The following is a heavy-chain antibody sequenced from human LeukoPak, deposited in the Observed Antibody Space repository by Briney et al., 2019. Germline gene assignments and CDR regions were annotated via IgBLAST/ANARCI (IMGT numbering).Heavy chain of an antibody. V-gene: IGHV3-23*01. J-gene: IGHJ3*02. Sequence: GGSLRLSCAASGFTFSSYAMSWVRQAPGKGLEWVSAISGSGGSTYHADSVKGRFTISRDNSKNTLYLQMNSLRAEDTAVYYCAKALYYYDSSGYYPYGAFDIWGQGTMVTVSS. CDR3: AKALYYYDSSGYYPYGAFDI. CDR2: ISGSGGST. D-gene: IGHD3-22*01. CDR1: GFTFSSYA.